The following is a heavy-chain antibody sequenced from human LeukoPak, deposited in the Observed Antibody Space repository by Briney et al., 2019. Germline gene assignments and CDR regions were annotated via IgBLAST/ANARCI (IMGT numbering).Heavy chain of an antibody. V-gene: IGHV3-11*01. CDR3: ARESYYYGSYYFDY. D-gene: IGHD3-10*01. CDR1: GFTFSDYY. CDR2: ISSSGSTI. J-gene: IGHJ4*02. Sequence: GGSLRLSCAASGFTFSDYYMSWIRQAPGKRLEWVSYISSSGSTIYYADSVKGRFTISRDNAKNSLYLQMNSLRAEDTAVYYCARESYYYGSYYFDYWGQGTLVTVSS.